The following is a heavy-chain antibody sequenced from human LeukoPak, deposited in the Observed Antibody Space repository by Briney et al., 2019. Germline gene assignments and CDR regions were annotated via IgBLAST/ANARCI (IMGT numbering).Heavy chain of an antibody. D-gene: IGHD5-18*01. Sequence: GGSMRLSCAASAFTFSSYEMNWVRQAPGKGLEWVSYISSSGSTIYYADSVKGRFTISRDNAKNSLYLQMNSLRAEATAVYYCARVARGVDTIHPHFDYWGQGTLVTVSS. CDR3: ARVARGVDTIHPHFDY. CDR1: AFTFSSYE. V-gene: IGHV3-48*03. J-gene: IGHJ4*02. CDR2: ISSSGSTI.